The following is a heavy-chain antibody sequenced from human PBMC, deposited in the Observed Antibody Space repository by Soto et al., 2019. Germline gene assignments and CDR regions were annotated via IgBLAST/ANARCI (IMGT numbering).Heavy chain of an antibody. Sequence: QVQLVQSGAEVKKPGASVKVSCKASGYTFHSYGISWVRQAPGQGLEWMGTISGYNGNTNYAQQLQGRVTMTTDTSTSTAYMELRSLRSDDTALYYCATEISSGWANWFDPWGQGTLVTVAS. D-gene: IGHD6-19*01. CDR2: ISGYNGNT. CDR1: GYTFHSYG. CDR3: ATEISSGWANWFDP. V-gene: IGHV1-18*04. J-gene: IGHJ5*02.